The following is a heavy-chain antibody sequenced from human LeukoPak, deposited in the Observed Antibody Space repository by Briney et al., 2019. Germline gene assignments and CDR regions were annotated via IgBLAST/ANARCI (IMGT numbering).Heavy chain of an antibody. V-gene: IGHV3-9*01. Sequence: PGGSLRLSCAASGFTFDDYAMHWVRQAPGKGLEWVSGISWNSKNIGYADSVKGRFPISRDNAKNSLYLQMNSLRPEDTALYYCAKGHVLLWIGELPPDAFDIWGQGTMVTVSS. CDR1: GFTFDDYA. J-gene: IGHJ3*02. CDR2: ISWNSKNI. D-gene: IGHD3-10*01. CDR3: AKGHVLLWIGELPPDAFDI.